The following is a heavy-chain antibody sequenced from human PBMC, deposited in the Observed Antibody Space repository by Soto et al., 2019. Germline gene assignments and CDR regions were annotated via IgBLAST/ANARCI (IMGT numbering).Heavy chain of an antibody. J-gene: IGHJ4*02. Sequence: EVQLLESGGGLVQPGGSLRLSCAASGFTFSSYAMSWVRQAPGKGLEWVSAISGSGGSTYYADSVKGRFTISRDNSKNTLYLQMNSPRAEDTAVYYCAKDLRGGKSFDYWGQGTLVTVSS. CDR1: GFTFSSYA. V-gene: IGHV3-23*01. D-gene: IGHD2-15*01. CDR2: ISGSGGST. CDR3: AKDLRGGKSFDY.